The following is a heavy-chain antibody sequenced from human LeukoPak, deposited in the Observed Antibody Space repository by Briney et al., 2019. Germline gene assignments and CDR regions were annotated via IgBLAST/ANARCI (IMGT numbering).Heavy chain of an antibody. J-gene: IGHJ4*02. CDR3: ARDRDSSSHFGY. CDR1: GVTVSSNY. D-gene: IGHD6-13*01. CDR2: IYSSGAT. Sequence: GESLKISCAASGVTVSSNYMSWVRQAPGKGLAWVSVIYSSGATFYADSVKGRFTISRDNSKNTLYLQMNSLRAEDTAVYYCARDRDSSSHFGYWGQGTLVTVSS. V-gene: IGHV3-66*01.